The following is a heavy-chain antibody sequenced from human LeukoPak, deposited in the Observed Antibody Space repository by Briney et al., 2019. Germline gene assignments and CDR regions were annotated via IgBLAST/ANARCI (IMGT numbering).Heavy chain of an antibody. Sequence: SETLSLTCAVSGYSISSGYYWGWIRQPPGKGLEWIGSIYHSGSTYYNPSLKSRVTISVDTSKNQFSLKLSSVTAADTAVYYCATLYNWNGATTRAFDIWGRGTMVTVSS. J-gene: IGHJ3*02. V-gene: IGHV4-38-2*01. CDR3: ATLYNWNGATTRAFDI. CDR1: GYSISSGYY. CDR2: IYHSGST. D-gene: IGHD1-1*01.